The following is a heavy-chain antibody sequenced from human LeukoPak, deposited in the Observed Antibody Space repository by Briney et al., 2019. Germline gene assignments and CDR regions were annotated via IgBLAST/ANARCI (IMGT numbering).Heavy chain of an antibody. J-gene: IGHJ4*02. D-gene: IGHD7-27*01. CDR2: ISSSSSYI. V-gene: IGHV3-21*01. Sequence: GGSLRLSCAASGFTFSSYSMNWVRQAPGKGLEWVSSISSSSSYIYYADSVKGRFTISRDNAKNSLYLQMNSLRAEDTAVCYCARSELGGVDYWGQGTLVTVSS. CDR3: ARSELGGVDY. CDR1: GFTFSSYS.